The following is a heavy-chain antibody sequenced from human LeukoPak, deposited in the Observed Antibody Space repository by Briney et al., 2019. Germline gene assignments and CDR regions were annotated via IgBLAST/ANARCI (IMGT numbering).Heavy chain of an antibody. V-gene: IGHV4-39*07. Sequence: SETLSLTCTVSGGSISSSSYYWGWIRQPPGKGLEWIGSIYYSGSTYYNPSLKSRVTISVDTSKNQFSLKLSSVTAADTAVYYCAREDDYYDGHGGFDPWGQGTLVTVSS. CDR2: IYYSGST. J-gene: IGHJ5*02. CDR1: GGSISSSSYY. CDR3: AREDDYYDGHGGFDP. D-gene: IGHD3-22*01.